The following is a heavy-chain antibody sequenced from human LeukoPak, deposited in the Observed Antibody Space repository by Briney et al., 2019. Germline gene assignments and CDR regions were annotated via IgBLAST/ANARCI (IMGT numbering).Heavy chain of an antibody. D-gene: IGHD6-19*01. CDR2: ISSSSTYT. CDR3: ARGGRERYSSGWTDAFDI. CDR1: GFTFSDYY. J-gene: IGHJ3*02. V-gene: IGHV3-11*05. Sequence: GGSLRLSCAASGFTFSDYYMTWIRQAPGRGLEWVSYISSSSTYTNDADSVRGRFTVSRDNAKNSLYLQMDSLRPEDTAVYYCARGGRERYSSGWTDAFDIWGQGTMVTVSS.